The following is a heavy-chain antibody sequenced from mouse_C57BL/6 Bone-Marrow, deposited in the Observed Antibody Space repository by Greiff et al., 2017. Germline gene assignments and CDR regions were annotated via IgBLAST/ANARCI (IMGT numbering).Heavy chain of an antibody. CDR3: ARHEESGDDSLAMDY. D-gene: IGHD2-4*01. CDR1: GYTFTEYT. CDR2: FYPGSGSI. Sequence: QVQLQQSGAELVKPGASVKLSCKASGYTFTEYTIHWVKQRSGQGLEWIWWFYPGSGSIKYNEKFKDKATLTEDKSSSPVYMELSRLTSEDYAVYFCARHEESGDDSLAMDYWGQRTSVTVSS. J-gene: IGHJ4*01. V-gene: IGHV1-62-2*01.